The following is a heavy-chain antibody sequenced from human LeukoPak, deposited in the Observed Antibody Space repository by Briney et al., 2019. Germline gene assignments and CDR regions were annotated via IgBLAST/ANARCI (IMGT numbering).Heavy chain of an antibody. CDR3: ARDSPPYSSGWYLDY. CDR1: GYTFTGYY. Sequence: ASVKVSCKASGYTFTGYYMHWVRQAPGQGLEWMGWINPNSGGTNYAQKFQDWVTMTRDTSISTAYMELSRLRSDDTAVYYCARDSPPYSSGWYLDYWGQGTLVTVSS. V-gene: IGHV1-2*04. CDR2: INPNSGGT. D-gene: IGHD6-19*01. J-gene: IGHJ4*02.